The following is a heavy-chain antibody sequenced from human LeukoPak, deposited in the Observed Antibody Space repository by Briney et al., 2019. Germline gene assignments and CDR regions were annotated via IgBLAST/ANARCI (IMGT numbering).Heavy chain of an antibody. CDR2: ISGSGNAI. CDR1: GFTFTDYY. J-gene: IGHJ4*02. CDR3: AKLTGRDHGAWYYYDY. V-gene: IGHV3-11*01. Sequence: GGSLRLSCAASGFTFTDYYMSWIRQAPGKGLEWLSYISGSGNAIYYADSVKGRFTVSRDNAKNSLDLQMNSLRAEDTAMYYCAKLTGRDHGAWYYYDYWGQGALVTVSS. D-gene: IGHD7-27*01.